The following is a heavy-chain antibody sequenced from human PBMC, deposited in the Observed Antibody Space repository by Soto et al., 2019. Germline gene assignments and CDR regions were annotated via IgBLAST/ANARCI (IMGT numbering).Heavy chain of an antibody. Sequence: ASVKVFCKASGYTFTTYGISWVRQAPGQGLEWMGWISAYNGNTNYAQKLQGRVTMTTDTSTSTAYMELRSLRSDDTAVYYCTREFSGYDSGYNWFDPWGQGTQVTVSS. CDR2: ISAYNGNT. V-gene: IGHV1-18*01. CDR3: TREFSGYDSGYNWFDP. J-gene: IGHJ5*02. D-gene: IGHD5-12*01. CDR1: GYTFTTYG.